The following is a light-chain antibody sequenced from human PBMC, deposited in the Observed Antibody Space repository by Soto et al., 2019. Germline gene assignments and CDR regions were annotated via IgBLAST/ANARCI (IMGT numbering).Light chain of an antibody. Sequence: QSVLTQPASVSGSPGQSITISCTGTSSDVGGYNYVSWYQQHPGKAPKLMIYEVSNRPSGVSNRFSGSKSGNTASLTISGLQAEDEGDYYCSSYTSSSIDYVFGTGTKLT. CDR3: SSYTSSSIDYV. CDR2: EVS. V-gene: IGLV2-14*01. J-gene: IGLJ1*01. CDR1: SSDVGGYNY.